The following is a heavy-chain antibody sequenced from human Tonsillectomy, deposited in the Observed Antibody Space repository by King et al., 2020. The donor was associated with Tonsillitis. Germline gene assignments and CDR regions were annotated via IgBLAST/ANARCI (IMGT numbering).Heavy chain of an antibody. CDR3: AKDLTLKGSSSMGY. CDR2: IRYDGTNQ. D-gene: IGHD1-26*01. V-gene: IGHV3-30*02. Sequence: VQLVESGGGVVQPGGSLRLSCAASGFTFSPYGMHWVRQAPGKGLQWVAFIRYDGTNQYYSDSVKGRFTISRDNSKNTLYLQMNSLRVEDTAVYYCAKDLTLKGSSSMGYWGQGTLVTVSS. J-gene: IGHJ4*02. CDR1: GFTFSPYG.